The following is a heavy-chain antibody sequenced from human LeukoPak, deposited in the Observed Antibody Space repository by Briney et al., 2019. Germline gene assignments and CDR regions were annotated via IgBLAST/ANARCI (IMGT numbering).Heavy chain of an antibody. D-gene: IGHD6-13*01. Sequence: GESLKISCKGSGYSFTSYCIGWVRQMPGKDLEWMGIIYPGDSDTRYSPSFQGQVSISADKSISTAYLQWSSLKASDTAMYYCARRIAAASKDAFDIWGQGTMVTVSS. V-gene: IGHV5-51*01. J-gene: IGHJ3*02. CDR1: GYSFTSYC. CDR3: ARRIAAASKDAFDI. CDR2: IYPGDSDT.